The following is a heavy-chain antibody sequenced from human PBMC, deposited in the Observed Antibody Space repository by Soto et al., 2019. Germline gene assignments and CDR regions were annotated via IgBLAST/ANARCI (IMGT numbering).Heavy chain of an antibody. V-gene: IGHV3-30*18. CDR1: GFTFSNYA. D-gene: IGHD2-15*01. CDR2: ISFDGSNR. CDR3: AKDLSYCSGGSCYQHDGSDN. J-gene: IGHJ4*02. Sequence: GGSLRLSCSASGFTFSNYAMHWVRQAPGKGLEWVAIISFDGSNRFYRDSVKGRFTISRDNSKNTLYLEMSSLRVEDTAVYFCAKDLSYCSGGSCYQHDGSDNWGQGT.